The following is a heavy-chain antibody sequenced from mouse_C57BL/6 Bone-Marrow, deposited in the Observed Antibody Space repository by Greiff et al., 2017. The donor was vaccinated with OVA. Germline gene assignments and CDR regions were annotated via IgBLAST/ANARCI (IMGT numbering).Heavy chain of an antibody. J-gene: IGHJ4*01. V-gene: IGHV14-4*01. CDR2: IDPENGDT. CDR3: TTLGNYYAMDY. Sequence: VQLQQSGAELMRPGASVKLSCTASGFNIKDDYMHWVKQRPEQGLEWIGWIDPENGDTEYASKFQGKATITADTSSNTAYLQLSSLTSEDTAVYYCTTLGNYYAMDYWGQGTSVTVSS. CDR1: GFNIKDDY. D-gene: IGHD2-1*01.